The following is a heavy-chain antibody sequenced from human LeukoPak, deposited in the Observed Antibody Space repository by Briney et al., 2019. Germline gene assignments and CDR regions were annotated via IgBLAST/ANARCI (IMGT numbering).Heavy chain of an antibody. D-gene: IGHD3-10*01. Sequence: PGGSLRLSCAASGFTFSSYGMSWVRQAPRKGLEWVSAISGSGGSTYYADSVKGRFTISRDNSKNTLYLQMNSLRAEDTAVYYCAKDLRDYYGSGSSEYYFDYWGQGTLVTVSS. CDR2: ISGSGGST. V-gene: IGHV3-23*01. CDR1: GFTFSSYG. J-gene: IGHJ4*02. CDR3: AKDLRDYYGSGSSEYYFDY.